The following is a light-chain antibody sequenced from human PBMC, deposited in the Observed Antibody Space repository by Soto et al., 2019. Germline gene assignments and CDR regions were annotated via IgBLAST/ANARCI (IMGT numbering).Light chain of an antibody. V-gene: IGLV2-14*01. CDR2: EVS. J-gene: IGLJ1*01. CDR3: SSYTSSNTHV. Sequence: QSALTQPASVSGSPGQSITISCTVTSSDVGGYNYVSWYQQHPGKAPKLMIYEVSNRPSGISNRFSGSKSGNTASLTISGLQAEDEADYHCSSYTSSNTHVFGTGTKVTVL. CDR1: SSDVGGYNY.